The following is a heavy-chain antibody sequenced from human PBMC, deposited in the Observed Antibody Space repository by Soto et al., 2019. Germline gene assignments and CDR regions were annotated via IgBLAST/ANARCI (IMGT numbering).Heavy chain of an antibody. CDR1: GFTFSDHY. V-gene: IGHV3-72*01. CDR3: ARGMRYYYYGMDV. D-gene: IGHD2-8*01. J-gene: IGHJ6*02. CDR2: TRNKANSYTT. Sequence: GGSLRLSCAASGFTFSDHYMDWVRQAPGKGLEWVGRTRNKANSYTTEYAASVKGRFTISRDDSKNSLYLQMNSLKTEDTAVYYCARGMRYYYYGMDVWGQGTTVTVSS.